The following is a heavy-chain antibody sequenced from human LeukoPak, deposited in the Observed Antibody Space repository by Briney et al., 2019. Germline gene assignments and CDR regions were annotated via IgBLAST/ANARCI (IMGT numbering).Heavy chain of an antibody. CDR2: ISSSGSTI. D-gene: IGHD6-6*01. CDR1: GFTFSSYE. Sequence: GGSLRLSCAASGFTFSSYEMNWVRQAPGKGLEWVSYISSSGSTIYYADSVKGRFTISRDNAKNSLYLQMNSPRAEDTAVYYCARDTLEYSSSPGAFDIWGQGTMVTVSS. CDR3: ARDTLEYSSSPGAFDI. V-gene: IGHV3-48*03. J-gene: IGHJ3*02.